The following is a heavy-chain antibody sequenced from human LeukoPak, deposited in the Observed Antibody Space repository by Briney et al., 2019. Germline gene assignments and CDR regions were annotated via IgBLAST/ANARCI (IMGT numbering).Heavy chain of an antibody. Sequence: ASVKVSCKASGYTFTDYYMRRVRQAPGQGLEWMGWINPNSRGTNYAEKFQGRVTMTRDTSITTACMELSSLRSDDTAMYYCATLRRSGWYIGDWGQGTLVTVSS. V-gene: IGHV1-2*02. CDR3: ATLRRSGWYIGD. J-gene: IGHJ4*02. CDR2: INPNSRGT. CDR1: GYTFTDYY. D-gene: IGHD6-19*01.